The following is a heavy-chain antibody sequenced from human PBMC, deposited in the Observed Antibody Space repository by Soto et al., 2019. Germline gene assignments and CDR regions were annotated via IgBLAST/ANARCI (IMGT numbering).Heavy chain of an antibody. CDR3: ARLGYSNYLQWHFDY. V-gene: IGHV5-51*01. CDR1: GYSFTSYW. Sequence: RGESLKISCKGSGYSFTSYWIGWVRQMPGKGLEWMGIIYPGDSDTRYSPSFQGQVTISADKSISTAYLQWSSLKASDTAMYYCARLGYSNYLQWHFDYWGQGTLVTVSS. J-gene: IGHJ4*02. D-gene: IGHD4-4*01. CDR2: IYPGDSDT.